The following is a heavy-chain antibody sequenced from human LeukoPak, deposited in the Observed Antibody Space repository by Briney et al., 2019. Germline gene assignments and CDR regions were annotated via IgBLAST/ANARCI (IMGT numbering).Heavy chain of an antibody. Sequence: SETLSLTCTVSGGSMSTYHWTWIRQPAGKGLEWIGRIYASGTTNYNSSLRSRVTMSVDTSKNQLSPKVTSVTAADTAVYYCARGGYYGSGGDFDCWGQGTLVTVSS. D-gene: IGHD3-10*01. J-gene: IGHJ5*01. CDR2: IYASGTT. V-gene: IGHV4-4*07. CDR3: ARGGYYGSGGDFDC. CDR1: GGSMSTYH.